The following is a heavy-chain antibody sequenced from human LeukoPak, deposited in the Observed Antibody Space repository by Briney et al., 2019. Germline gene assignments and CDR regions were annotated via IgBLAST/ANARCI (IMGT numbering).Heavy chain of an antibody. CDR3: ARDSRWFDP. CDR2: IYHTGGF. CDR1: GGSISSGDYY. V-gene: IGHV4-30-2*01. Sequence: SETLSLTCTVSGGSISSGDYYWSWIRQPPGKGLEWIGYIYHTGGFYYSPSLKSRVTLSIDTSKNQFSLRLTSVTAADTAVYYCARDSRWFDPWGQGTLVIVSS. J-gene: IGHJ5*02.